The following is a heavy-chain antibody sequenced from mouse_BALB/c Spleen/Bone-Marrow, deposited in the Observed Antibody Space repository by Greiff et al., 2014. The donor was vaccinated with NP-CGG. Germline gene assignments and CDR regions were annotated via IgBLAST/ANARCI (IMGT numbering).Heavy chain of an antibody. D-gene: IGHD4-1*01. J-gene: IGHJ3*01. Sequence: EVKLMESGPGLVKPSQSLSLTCTVTGYSITSDYAWNWIRQFPGNKLEWMGYISYSGSTSYNPSLKSRISITRDTSKNQFFLQLNSVTTEDTATYYCARRDWDAFAYWGQGTLVTVPA. CDR2: ISYSGST. CDR1: GYSITSDYA. CDR3: ARRDWDAFAY. V-gene: IGHV3-2*02.